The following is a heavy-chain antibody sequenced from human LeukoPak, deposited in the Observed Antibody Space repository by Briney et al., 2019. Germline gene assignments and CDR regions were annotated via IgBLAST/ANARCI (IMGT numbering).Heavy chain of an antibody. Sequence: GGSLRLSCVASGFTFSKAWVTWVRQAPGKGLEWVGRSKSKTDGGTIDYGAPVKGRFSISRDDSKSTLYLQMNSLKTDDTAVYYCATDGYCSGGSCYSYDNWGQGTLVTVSP. V-gene: IGHV3-15*01. CDR2: SKSKTDGGTI. J-gene: IGHJ4*02. CDR3: ATDGYCSGGSCYSYDN. D-gene: IGHD2-15*01. CDR1: GFTFSKAW.